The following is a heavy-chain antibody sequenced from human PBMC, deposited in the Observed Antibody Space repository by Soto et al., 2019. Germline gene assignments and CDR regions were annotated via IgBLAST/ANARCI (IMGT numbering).Heavy chain of an antibody. CDR1: GFSFSNYE. V-gene: IGHV3-48*03. D-gene: IGHD1-1*01. Sequence: EVQLVESGGDSIQPGGSMRLSCVASGFSFSNYEMNWVRQAPGKGLEWVSYIDSRGGTVSYADSVKGRFTMSRDNAKNSVYLQMNSLRVEDTALYYCTRDNDNDFWGQGTLVSVSS. CDR3: TRDNDNDF. CDR2: IDSRGGTV. J-gene: IGHJ4*02.